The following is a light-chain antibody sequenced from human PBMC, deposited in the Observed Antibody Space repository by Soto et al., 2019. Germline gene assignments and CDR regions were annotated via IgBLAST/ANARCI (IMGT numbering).Light chain of an antibody. J-gene: IGKJ1*01. CDR2: DAS. V-gene: IGKV3-20*01. Sequence: EVVLTQSPGTLSLSPVGIATPCCVPSHSIVRSVAWDQPGPGQCPKLLIYDASRRATGIPDRFTGSGFGTDFTLTISRLAPEELAVYYCQPYGGSPRTFGQGTKVDIK. CDR3: QPYGGSPRT. CDR1: HSIVRS.